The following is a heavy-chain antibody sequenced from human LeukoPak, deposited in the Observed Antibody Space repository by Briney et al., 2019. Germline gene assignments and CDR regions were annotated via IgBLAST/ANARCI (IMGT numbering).Heavy chain of an antibody. CDR2: ISYSGST. D-gene: IGHD5-18*01. CDR3: ARDRSYGYFDY. V-gene: IGHV4-61*01. J-gene: IGHJ4*02. CDR1: GDSVSSGSFY. Sequence: SETLSLTCTVSGDSVSSGSFYWSWIRQPPGKGLEWIGFISYSGSTNYNPSLKSRVTISIDTSRDQFSLTLSSVTAADTAVYYCARDRSYGYFDYWGPGTLVTVSS.